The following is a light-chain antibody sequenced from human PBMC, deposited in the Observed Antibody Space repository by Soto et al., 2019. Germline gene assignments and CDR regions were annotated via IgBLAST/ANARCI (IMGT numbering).Light chain of an antibody. V-gene: IGKV3-20*01. Sequence: EIVLTQSPGTLSLSPGERATLSCRASQSITSSYLAWHQQKPGQAPRLLIYGASTRATGIPDRFSGSGSGTDFTLTISRLEPEDLAMYYCQQYGSSPWTFGQGTKVEIK. J-gene: IGKJ1*01. CDR1: QSITSSY. CDR3: QQYGSSPWT. CDR2: GAS.